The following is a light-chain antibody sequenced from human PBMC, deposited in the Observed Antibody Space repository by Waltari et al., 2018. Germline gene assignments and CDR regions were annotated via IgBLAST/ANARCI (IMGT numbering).Light chain of an antibody. CDR2: DVV. Sequence: QSVLTQPASVSGSPGQSITISCTGTSSDVGGYDYVSWYQQSPGKAPKLIIDDVVKRPSGVSTRFSASKSDNTASLTISGLQAEDEGDYYCCSYKRGATWVFGGGTALTVL. CDR3: CSYKRGATWV. J-gene: IGLJ3*02. V-gene: IGLV2-14*03. CDR1: SSDVGGYDY.